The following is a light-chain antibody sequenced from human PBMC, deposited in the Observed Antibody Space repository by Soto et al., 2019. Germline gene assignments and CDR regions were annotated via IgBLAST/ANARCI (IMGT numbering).Light chain of an antibody. CDR1: QILNGGS. V-gene: IGKV3-20*01. CDR2: DSS. CDR3: PLYDSSSELT. Sequence: EIVLTQSPGTLSLSPGDRAALSCRTTQILNGGSLAWYQVKPGQAPRLLMYDSSIRAAGVPNRFSGSGSGTDFTLTISRLETEFFDVYYCPLYDSSSELTFGG. J-gene: IGKJ4*01.